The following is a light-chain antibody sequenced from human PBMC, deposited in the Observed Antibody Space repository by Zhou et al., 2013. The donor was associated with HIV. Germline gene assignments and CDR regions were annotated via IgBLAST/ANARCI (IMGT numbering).Light chain of an antibody. CDR2: DAS. J-gene: IGKJ2*01. CDR3: QQYGTSGNT. CDR1: QSVSSY. V-gene: IGKV3-11*01. Sequence: EIVLTQSPATLSLSPGERATLSCRASQSVSSYLAWYQQKPGQAPRLLIYDASNRATGIPARFSGSGSGTDFTLTITRLEPEDFAVYYCQQYGTSGNTFGQGTKGGD.